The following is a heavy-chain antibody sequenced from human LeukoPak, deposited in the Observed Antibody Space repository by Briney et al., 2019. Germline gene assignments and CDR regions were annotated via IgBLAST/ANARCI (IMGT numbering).Heavy chain of an antibody. CDR3: ARGWTTDYYFDY. Sequence: PGGSLRLSCAASGFTFDDYGMSWIRQAPGKGLEWVSGINWNGGSTGYADSVKGRFTISRDNAKNSLYLQMNSLRAEDTALYYCARGWTTDYYFDYWGQGTLVTVSS. D-gene: IGHD1-14*01. V-gene: IGHV3-20*04. CDR2: INWNGGST. CDR1: GFTFDDYG. J-gene: IGHJ4*02.